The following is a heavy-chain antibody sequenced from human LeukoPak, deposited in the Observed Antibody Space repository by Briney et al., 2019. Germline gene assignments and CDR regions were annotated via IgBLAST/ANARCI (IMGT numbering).Heavy chain of an antibody. V-gene: IGHV1-8*01. J-gene: IGHJ4*02. CDR2: MNPNSGNT. Sequence: ASVKVSCKASGYTFTSYDINWVRQATGQGLEWMGWMNPNSGNTGYAQKFQGRVTMTRNTSISTAYMELSSLRSEDTAVYYCAKGESMTYDYFDYWGQGTLVTVSS. CDR1: GYTFTSYD. CDR3: AKGESMTYDYFDY. D-gene: IGHD2/OR15-2a*01.